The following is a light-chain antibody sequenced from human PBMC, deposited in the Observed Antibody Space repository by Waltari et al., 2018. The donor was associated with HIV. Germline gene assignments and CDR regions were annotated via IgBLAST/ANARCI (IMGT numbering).Light chain of an antibody. Sequence: QSVLTQPPSLSGAPGQRVTISCTGSKSNIGAGYAVHWYQQVPGTAPKLLIYGNNLRPSGVPARFSGAKSDTAASLAFTGLQAEDEADYYCQSWDDILIGYVFGTGSKVTVL. V-gene: IGLV1-40*01. CDR3: QSWDDILIGYV. CDR2: GNN. J-gene: IGLJ1*01. CDR1: KSNIGAGYA.